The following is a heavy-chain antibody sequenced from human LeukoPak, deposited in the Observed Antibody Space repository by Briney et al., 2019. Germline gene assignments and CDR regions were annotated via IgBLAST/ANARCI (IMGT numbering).Heavy chain of an antibody. D-gene: IGHD6-19*01. V-gene: IGHV1-46*01. CDR3: ARSHSSGWNDY. CDR2: INPSAGGT. Sequence: ASVKVSCKASGYTFTSYFMHWVRQAPGQGLEWMGIINPSAGGTSFARKFQGRVTITSDTSTSTVYMELNNLRSEDTAVYYCARSHSSGWNDYWGQGTLVTVSS. J-gene: IGHJ4*02. CDR1: GYTFTSYF.